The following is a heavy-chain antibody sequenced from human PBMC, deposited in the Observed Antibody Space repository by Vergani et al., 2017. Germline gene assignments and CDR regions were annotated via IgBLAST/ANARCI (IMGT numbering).Heavy chain of an antibody. D-gene: IGHD6-13*01. J-gene: IGHJ4*02. V-gene: IGHV4-59*01. CDR2: IYYSGST. CDR1: GGSISSYH. Sequence: QVQLQESGPGLLKPSETLSLTCTVSGGSISSYHWSWIRQPPGKGLEWIGYIYYSGSTNYNPSLKSRVTISVDTSKNQFSLKLSSVTAADTAVYYCARQAAAGLDYWGQGTLVTVSS. CDR3: ARQAAAGLDY.